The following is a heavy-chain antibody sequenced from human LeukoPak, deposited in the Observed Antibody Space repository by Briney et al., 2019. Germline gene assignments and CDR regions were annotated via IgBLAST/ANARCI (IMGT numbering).Heavy chain of an antibody. J-gene: IGHJ4*02. V-gene: IGHV3-11*06. CDR3: ARDGGIAVAGTFDY. D-gene: IGHD6-19*01. CDR2: VSSSSSYT. CDR1: GFTFSDYF. Sequence: GGPLRLSCAACGFTFSDYFMRWLRPAARKGLEWVSYVSSSSSYTNYAASVKGRFTISRDNAKNSLYLQMNSLRAEDTAVYYCARDGGIAVAGTFDYWGQGTLVTVSS.